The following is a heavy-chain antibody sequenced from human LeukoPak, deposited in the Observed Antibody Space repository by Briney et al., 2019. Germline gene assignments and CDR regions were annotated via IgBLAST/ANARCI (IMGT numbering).Heavy chain of an antibody. V-gene: IGHV3-64D*06. J-gene: IGHJ2*01. D-gene: IGHD4-11*01. CDR1: GFTFSSYS. CDR3: VTLPRNYTYWYFDL. Sequence: GGSLRLSCSASGFTFSSYSMDWVRQAPGKGPEYVSGINNNGGDTYYADSVKGRFIISRDNSKNTVYLQMSSLRAEDTAVYYCVTLPRNYTYWYFDLWGRGTLVTVSS. CDR2: INNNGGDT.